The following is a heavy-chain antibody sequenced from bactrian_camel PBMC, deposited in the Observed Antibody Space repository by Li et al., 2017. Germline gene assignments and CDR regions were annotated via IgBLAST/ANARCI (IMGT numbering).Heavy chain of an antibody. CDR1: GINTIC. CDR3: ASVGSRFRLVSRCSRGYKDSRFLER. D-gene: IGHD1*01. J-gene: IGHJ4*01. V-gene: IGHV3S53*01. Sequence: QLVESGGGSVQAGGSLRLSRAASGINTICMGWFRQAPGKQREGVATISRTGSTIYADSVKGRFTISRDSAKNTVDLQMNSLESDDTALYYCASVGSRFRLVSRCSRGYKDSRFLERWGQGTQVTVS. CDR2: ISRTGST.